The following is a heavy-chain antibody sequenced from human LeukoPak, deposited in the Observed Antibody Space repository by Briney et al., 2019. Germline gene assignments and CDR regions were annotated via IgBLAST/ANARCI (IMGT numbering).Heavy chain of an antibody. CDR2: INPSGGST. V-gene: IGHV1-46*01. D-gene: IGHD3-3*01. Sequence: ASVKVSCTASGYTFTSYYMHWVRQAPGQGLEWMGIINPSGGSTNYAQKFQGRVTMTRDTSTSTVYMELSSLRSEDTAVYYCARDSSYYDFWSGYHFDYWGQGTLVTVSS. CDR3: ARDSSYYDFWSGYHFDY. J-gene: IGHJ4*02. CDR1: GYTFTSYY.